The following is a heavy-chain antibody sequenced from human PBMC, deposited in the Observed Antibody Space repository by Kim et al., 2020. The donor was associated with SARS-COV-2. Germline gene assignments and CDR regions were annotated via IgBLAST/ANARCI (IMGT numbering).Heavy chain of an antibody. CDR1: GGTFSSYA. CDR2: IIPIFGTA. V-gene: IGHV1-69*13. J-gene: IGHJ4*02. D-gene: IGHD1-26*01. Sequence: SVKVSCKASGGTFSSYAISWVRQAPGQGLEWMGGIIPIFGTANYAQKFQGRVTITADESTSTAYMELSSLRSEDTAVYYCARGWWELLNPFDYWGQGTLVTVSS. CDR3: ARGWWELLNPFDY.